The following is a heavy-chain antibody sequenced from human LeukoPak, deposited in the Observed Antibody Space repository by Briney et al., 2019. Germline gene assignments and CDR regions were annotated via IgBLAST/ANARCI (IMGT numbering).Heavy chain of an antibody. CDR2: IYTSGST. J-gene: IGHJ4*02. D-gene: IGHD1-1*01. CDR1: GGSISSYY. Sequence: SGTLSLTCTVSGGSISSYYWSWIRQPPGKGLEWIGYIYTSGSTNYNPSPKSRVTISVDTSKNQFSLKLSSVTAADTAVYYCARAWRNRSGFDYWGQGTLVTVSS. V-gene: IGHV4-4*09. CDR3: ARAWRNRSGFDY.